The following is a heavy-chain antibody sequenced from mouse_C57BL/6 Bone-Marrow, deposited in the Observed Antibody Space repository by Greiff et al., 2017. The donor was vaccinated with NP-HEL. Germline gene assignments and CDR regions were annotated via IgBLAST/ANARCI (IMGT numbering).Heavy chain of an antibody. CDR1: GYTFTDYN. CDR2: INPNNGGT. J-gene: IGHJ2*01. V-gene: IGHV1-22*01. Sequence: EVQLQQPGPELVKPGASVKMSCKASGYTFTDYNMHWVKQSHGKGLEWIGYINPNNGGTSYNQKFKGKATLTVNKSSSTAYMELRSLTSEASAVYYCAIDCRGHYFDYWGQGTTLTVSS. D-gene: IGHD6-1*01. CDR3: AIDCRGHYFDY.